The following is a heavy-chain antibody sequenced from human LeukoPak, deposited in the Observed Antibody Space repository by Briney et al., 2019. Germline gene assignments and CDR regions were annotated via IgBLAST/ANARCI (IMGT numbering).Heavy chain of an antibody. CDR1: GFTVSSNY. CDR2: ISNDGDT. CDR3: AKDREHIVVVIAMGILDN. V-gene: IGHV3-66*02. J-gene: IGHJ4*02. D-gene: IGHD2-21*01. Sequence: GGSLRLSCAASGFTVSSNYMSWVRQGPGKGLECVSVISNDGDTYYADSVKGRFTISRDTSKNTLFLQMNSLRAEDTAVYYCAKDREHIVVVIAMGILDNWGQGTLVTVSS.